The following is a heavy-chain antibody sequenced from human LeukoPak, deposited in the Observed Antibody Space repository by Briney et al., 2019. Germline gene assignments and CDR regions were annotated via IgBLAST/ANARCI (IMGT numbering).Heavy chain of an antibody. J-gene: IGHJ4*02. CDR1: GGSISSSTSY. D-gene: IGHD2-15*01. V-gene: IGHV4-39*07. CDR3: ARGWSRARNHFDY. CDR2: SYYSGST. Sequence: PSETLSLTCTVSGGSISSSTSYWGWIRQPPGKGLEWIGSSYYSGSTYYNPSLKSRVTMSVDTSKNQFSLKLSSVTAADTAVYYCARGWSRARNHFDYWGQGTLVTVSS.